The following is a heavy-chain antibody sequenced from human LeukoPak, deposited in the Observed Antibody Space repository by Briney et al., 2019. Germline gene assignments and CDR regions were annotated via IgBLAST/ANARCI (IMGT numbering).Heavy chain of an antibody. V-gene: IGHV3-21*01. Sequence: GGSLRLSCAASGFTFSSYSMNWVRQAPGRGLEWVSSISSSSSYIYYADSVKGRFTISRDNAKNSLYLQMNSLRAEDTAVYYCARFNWNAEGIYWGQGTLVTVSS. CDR3: ARFNWNAEGIY. D-gene: IGHD1-1*01. J-gene: IGHJ4*02. CDR1: GFTFSSYS. CDR2: ISSSSSYI.